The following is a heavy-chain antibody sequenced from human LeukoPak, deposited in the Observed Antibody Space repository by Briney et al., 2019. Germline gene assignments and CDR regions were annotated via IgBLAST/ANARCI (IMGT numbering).Heavy chain of an antibody. V-gene: IGHV4-4*07. CDR2: IYTSGST. J-gene: IGHJ5*02. D-gene: IGHD6-13*01. Sequence: SETLSLTCTVSGGSISSYYWSWIRQPAGKGLEWIGRIYTSGSTNYNPSLKSRVTMSVDASTNPFSPTLSSVTAADTAVYYCAREDLALYSRPGYWFDPWGQGTLVTVSS. CDR1: GGSISSYY. CDR3: AREDLALYSRPGYWFDP.